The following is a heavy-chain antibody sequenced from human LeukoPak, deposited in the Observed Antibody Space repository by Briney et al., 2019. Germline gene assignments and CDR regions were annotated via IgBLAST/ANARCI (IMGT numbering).Heavy chain of an antibody. V-gene: IGHV3-30*02. CDR3: AKEWNYYDSSGYLAY. CDR2: IRYDGSNK. D-gene: IGHD3-22*01. CDR1: GFTFSSYG. Sequence: PGGSLRLSCAASGFTFSSYGMHWVRQAPGKGLEWVAFIRYDGSNKYYADSVKGRFTISGDNSKNTLYLQMNSLRAEDTAVYYCAKEWNYYDSSGYLAYWGQGTLVTVSS. J-gene: IGHJ4*02.